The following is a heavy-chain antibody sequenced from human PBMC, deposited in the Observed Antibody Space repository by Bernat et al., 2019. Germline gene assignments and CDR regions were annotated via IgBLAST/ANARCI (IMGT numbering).Heavy chain of an antibody. J-gene: IGHJ6*02. CDR3: AKTRYPVVVVTAGMDV. CDR2: ISYDGSNK. CDR1: GFTFSSYG. V-gene: IGHV3-30*18. Sequence: QVQLVESGGGVVQPGRSLRLSCAASGFTFSSYGMHWVRQAPGKGLEWVAVISYDGSNKYYADSVKGRFTISRDNSKNTLYLQMNSLRAEDTAVYYCAKTRYPVVVVTAGMDVWGQETTVPVSS. D-gene: IGHD2-21*02.